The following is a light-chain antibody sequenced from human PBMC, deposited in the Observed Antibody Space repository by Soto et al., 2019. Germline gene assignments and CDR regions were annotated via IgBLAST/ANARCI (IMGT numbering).Light chain of an antibody. V-gene: IGLV2-11*01. CDR2: DVS. Sequence: QSVLTQPRSVSGSLGQSVTISCTGTSSDVGTYNYVSWYQQHPGKAPKVMIYDVSERPSGVPDRFPGSKSGNTASLTISGFQAEDDADYYCCSYAGSPRYVLGTGTKVTVL. CDR3: CSYAGSPRYV. CDR1: SSDVGTYNY. J-gene: IGLJ1*01.